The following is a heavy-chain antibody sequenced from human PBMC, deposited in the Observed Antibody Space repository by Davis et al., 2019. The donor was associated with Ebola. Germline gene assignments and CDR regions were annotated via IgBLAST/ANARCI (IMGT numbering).Heavy chain of an antibody. V-gene: IGHV3-48*03. CDR2: ISSSGSTI. Sequence: PGGSLRLSCAASGFTFSSYEMNWVRQAPGKGLEWVSYISSSGSTIYYADSVKGRFTISRDNAKNSLYLQMNSLRAEDTAVYYCARDLLEGSSPPYYYYGMDVWGQGTTVTVSS. CDR1: GFTFSSYE. J-gene: IGHJ6*02. D-gene: IGHD6-6*01. CDR3: ARDLLEGSSPPYYYYGMDV.